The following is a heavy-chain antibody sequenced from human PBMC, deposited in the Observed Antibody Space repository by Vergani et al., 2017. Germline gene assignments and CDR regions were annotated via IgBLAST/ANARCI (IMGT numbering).Heavy chain of an antibody. CDR1: GYSFTSYW. CDR2: IYPGDSDT. J-gene: IGHJ6*02. CDR3: ARHRGWGLVVVAATPWYYYYGMDV. Sequence: EKQLVQSGSETKKPGESLKISCKGSGYSFTSYWIGWVRQMPGKGLEWMGIIYPGDSDTRYSPSFQGQVTISADKSISTAYLQWSSLKASDTAMYYCARHRGWGLVVVAATPWYYYYGMDVWGQGP. V-gene: IGHV5-51*01. D-gene: IGHD2-15*01.